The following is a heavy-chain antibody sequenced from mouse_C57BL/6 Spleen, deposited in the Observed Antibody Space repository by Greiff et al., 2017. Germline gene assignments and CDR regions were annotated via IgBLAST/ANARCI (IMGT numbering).Heavy chain of an antibody. CDR2: ISDGGSYT. CDR3: ARAGGYDGDY. Sequence: EVQLVESGGGLVKPGGSLKLSCAASGFTFSSYAMSWVRQTPEKRLEWVATISDGGSYTYYPDNVKGRFTISRDNAKNNLYMQMSHLKSEDTAMYYCARAGGYDGDYWGQGTTLTVSS. D-gene: IGHD2-2*01. CDR1: GFTFSSYA. J-gene: IGHJ2*01. V-gene: IGHV5-4*01.